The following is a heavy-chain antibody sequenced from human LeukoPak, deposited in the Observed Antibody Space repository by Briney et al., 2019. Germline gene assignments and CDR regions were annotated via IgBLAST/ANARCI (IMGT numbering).Heavy chain of an antibody. CDR1: GGSISSGDYY. Sequence: SETLSLTCTVSGGSISSGDYYWSWIRQPPGKGLEWIGYIYYSGSTYYNPSLKSRVTISVDTSKNQFSLKLSSVTAADTAVYYCARIPGYSSSWSRTFDYWGQGTLVTVSS. CDR3: ARIPGYSSSWSRTFDY. CDR2: IYYSGST. J-gene: IGHJ4*02. V-gene: IGHV4-30-4*01. D-gene: IGHD6-13*01.